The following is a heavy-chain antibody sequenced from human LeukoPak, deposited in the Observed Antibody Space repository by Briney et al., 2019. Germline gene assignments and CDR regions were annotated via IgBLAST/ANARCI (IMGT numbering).Heavy chain of an antibody. V-gene: IGHV3-23*01. CDR3: AKTHYDLLDV. D-gene: IGHD5-12*01. J-gene: IGHJ6*02. CDR1: GFSFSTSP. Sequence: GGSLRLSCAASGFSFSTSPMSWVRQPPGKGLEWVSAMNNGPGATFYRDSVRGRFTISRDDSKSTLYLQMNSLRAEDTGTYYCAKTHYDLLDVWGQGTKVTVSS. CDR2: MNNGPGAT.